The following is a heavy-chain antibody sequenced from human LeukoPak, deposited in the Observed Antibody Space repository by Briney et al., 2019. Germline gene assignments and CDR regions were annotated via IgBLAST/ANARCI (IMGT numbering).Heavy chain of an antibody. D-gene: IGHD3-3*01. J-gene: IGHJ3*02. V-gene: IGHV3-7*01. CDR2: IKEDGSDK. CDR1: GFMFSSYW. CDR3: ARGSRFGVVGRDAFDI. Sequence: GGSLRLSCAASGFMFSSYWMSWVRQAPGEGPEWVAIIKEDGSDKYYVDSLKGRFTISRDNARNSLYLQMNSLRAEDTAVYYCARGSRFGVVGRDAFDIWGQGTMVTVSS.